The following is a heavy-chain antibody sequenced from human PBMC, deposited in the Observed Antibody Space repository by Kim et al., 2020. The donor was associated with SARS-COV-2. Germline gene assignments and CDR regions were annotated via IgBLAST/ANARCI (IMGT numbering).Heavy chain of an antibody. V-gene: IGHV3-9*01. J-gene: IGHJ3*02. D-gene: IGHD3-22*01. Sequence: GGSLRLSCAASGFTFDDYAMHWVRQAPGKGLEWVSGISWNSGSIGYADSVKGRFTISRDNAKNSLYLQMNSLRAEDTALYYCVGRAYYYDSSGLSGGAFDIWGQGTMVTVSS. CDR3: VGRAYYYDSSGLSGGAFDI. CDR2: ISWNSGSI. CDR1: GFTFDDYA.